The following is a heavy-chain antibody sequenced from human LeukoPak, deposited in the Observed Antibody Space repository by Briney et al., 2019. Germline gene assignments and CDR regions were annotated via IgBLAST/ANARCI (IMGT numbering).Heavy chain of an antibody. Sequence: SVKVSCKASGGTFSSYAISWVRQAPGQGLEWMGRIIPILGIANYAQKFQGRVTITADKSTSTAYMELSSLRSGDTAVYYCARAFGYSSYYFDYWGQGTLVTVSS. J-gene: IGHJ4*02. D-gene: IGHD6-19*01. V-gene: IGHV1-69*04. CDR1: GGTFSSYA. CDR2: IIPILGIA. CDR3: ARAFGYSSYYFDY.